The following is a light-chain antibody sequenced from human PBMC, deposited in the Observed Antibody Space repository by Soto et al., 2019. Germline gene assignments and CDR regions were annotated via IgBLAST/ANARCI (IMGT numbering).Light chain of an antibody. J-gene: IGKJ3*01. V-gene: IGKV3-15*01. CDR1: QGIGST. Sequence: EIVMTQSPATLSVSPGEGATLSCRASQGIGSTLAWYQQKPGQTPRLLIYGASTRATGVPARFSGSGSGTDFTLTIDSLQSEDFAVYYCLQYGRSPISTFGPGTKVEIK. CDR3: LQYGRSPIST. CDR2: GAS.